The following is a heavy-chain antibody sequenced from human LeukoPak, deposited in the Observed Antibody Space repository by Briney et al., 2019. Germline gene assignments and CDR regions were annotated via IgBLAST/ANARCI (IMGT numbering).Heavy chain of an antibody. CDR2: MNPNSGNT. V-gene: IGHV1-8*01. CDR1: GYTFTSYD. J-gene: IGHJ6*02. Sequence: ASVKVSCKASGYTFTSYDINWVRQATGQGLEWMGWMNPNSGNTGYAQKFQGRVTMTRNTSISTAYMELSSLRSEDTAVYYCARETMRRYFDWLQPYYYYGMDVWGQGITVTVSS. D-gene: IGHD3-9*01. CDR3: ARETMRRYFDWLQPYYYYGMDV.